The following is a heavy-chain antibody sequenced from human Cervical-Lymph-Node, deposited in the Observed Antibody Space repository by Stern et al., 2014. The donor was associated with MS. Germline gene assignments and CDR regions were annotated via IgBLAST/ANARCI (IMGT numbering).Heavy chain of an antibody. V-gene: IGHV4-30-2*01. D-gene: IGHD4-17*01. Sequence: QLQLQESGSGLVKPSQTLSLTCAVSGGSISSGGYYWSWIRQPPGTGLEWIGYISHSRSTSYKPSLKSRLTLSVDRSQHQVSLQLSSVTAADTAVYYCARSSTVTPNAFDIWGQGTMVTVSS. CDR2: ISHSRST. CDR3: ARSSTVTPNAFDI. CDR1: GGSISSGGYY. J-gene: IGHJ3*02.